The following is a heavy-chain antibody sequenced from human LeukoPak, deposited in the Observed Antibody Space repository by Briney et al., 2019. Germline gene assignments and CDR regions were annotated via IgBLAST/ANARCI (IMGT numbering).Heavy chain of an antibody. Sequence: GGSLRLSCAGSGFTFSSHWMSWVHQTPGKGLEWVANIKQDGSETSYVDSVKGRFTISRDNTQNSLSLQMGSLRVDDTALYYCARSPRRGEFDSWGQGTLVTVSS. CDR2: IKQDGSET. V-gene: IGHV3-7*01. CDR3: ARSPRRGEFDS. CDR1: GFTFSSHW. D-gene: IGHD3-16*01. J-gene: IGHJ4*02.